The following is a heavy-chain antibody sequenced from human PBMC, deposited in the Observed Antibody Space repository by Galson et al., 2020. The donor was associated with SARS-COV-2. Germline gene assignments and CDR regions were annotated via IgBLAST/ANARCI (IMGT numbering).Heavy chain of an antibody. CDR1: GFTFSSYG. Sequence: GGSLRLSCAASGFTFSSYGMHWVRQAPGKGLEWVAVISYDGSNKYYADSVKGRFTISRDNSKNTLYLQMNSLRAEDTAVYYCAKEAVVYPEYWYFDLWGRGTLVTVSS. CDR2: ISYDGSNK. V-gene: IGHV3-30*18. CDR3: AKEAVVYPEYWYFDL. J-gene: IGHJ2*01. D-gene: IGHD2-8*02.